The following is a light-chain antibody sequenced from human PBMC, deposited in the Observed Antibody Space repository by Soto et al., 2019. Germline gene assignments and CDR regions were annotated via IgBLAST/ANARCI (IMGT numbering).Light chain of an antibody. CDR2: SAS. CDR1: QSVSSSH. J-gene: IGKJ1*01. Sequence: ETVLMHSPATVSLYPGDRATLPCRASQSVSSSHLAWYQQKPGQAPRLLIYSASSRATGIPDRFSGSGSGTDFTLTISRLEPEDFAVYYCQRYGGFGQGTKVDIK. CDR3: QRYGG. V-gene: IGKV3-20*01.